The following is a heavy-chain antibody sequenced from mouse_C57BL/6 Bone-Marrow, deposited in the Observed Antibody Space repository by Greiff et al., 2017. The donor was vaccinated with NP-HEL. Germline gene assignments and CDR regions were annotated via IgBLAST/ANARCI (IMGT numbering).Heavy chain of an antibody. D-gene: IGHD2-10*02. CDR1: GYTFTDYY. CDR2: INPNNGGT. J-gene: IGHJ4*01. V-gene: IGHV1-26*01. Sequence: EVQLQQSGPELVKPGASVKISCKASGYTFTDYYMNWVKQSHGKSLEWIGDINPNNGGTSYNQKFKGKATLTVDKSSSTAYMELRSLTSEDSAVYYCARCPPSSYAMDYWGQGTSVTVSS. CDR3: ARCPPSSYAMDY.